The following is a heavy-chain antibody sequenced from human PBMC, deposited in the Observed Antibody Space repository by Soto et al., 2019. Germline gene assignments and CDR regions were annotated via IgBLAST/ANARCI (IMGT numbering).Heavy chain of an antibody. CDR3: ARTPGPEVAASLEYYYFSGMDV. J-gene: IGHJ6*02. Sequence: GASLKISCEASGYCSTSYWIGWERQMPGTGLEWMGVIHPGDSDTKYSPYFQGQVTISVDKSITTAYLQWSSLKASDTAMYYCARTPGPEVAASLEYYYFSGMDVWGQGTTVTVCS. D-gene: IGHD2-15*01. V-gene: IGHV5-51*01. CDR2: IHPGDSDT. CDR1: GYCSTSYW.